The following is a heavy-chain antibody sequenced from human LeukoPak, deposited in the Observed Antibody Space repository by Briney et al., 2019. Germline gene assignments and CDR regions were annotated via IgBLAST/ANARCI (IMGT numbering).Heavy chain of an antibody. CDR1: GFSFSVYE. CDR2: ISSSGTTT. Sequence: GGSLRLSCAASGFSFSVYEIHWVRQAPGKGLEWISDISSSGTTTYYADSVKGRFTISRDNAKNSLYLQMNSLRAEDTAVYYCTTLTVARNFDYRGQGTLVTVSS. D-gene: IGHD6-19*01. J-gene: IGHJ4*02. CDR3: TTLTVARNFDY. V-gene: IGHV3-48*03.